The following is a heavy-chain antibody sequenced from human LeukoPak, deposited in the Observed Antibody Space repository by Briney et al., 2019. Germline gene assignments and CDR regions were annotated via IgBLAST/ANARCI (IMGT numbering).Heavy chain of an antibody. CDR2: ISSTSNTI. CDR3: ARSSGGLGYCRGGKCYPPDV. J-gene: IGHJ6*04. Sequence: PGGSLRLSCAASGFTFSSYTMNWVRQAPGKGLEWVSYISSTSNTIYYADSVKGRFTISRDNTKNSLYLQMNSLRAEDTAVYYCARSSGGLGYCRGGKCYPPDVWGKGTTVTISS. D-gene: IGHD2-15*01. V-gene: IGHV3-48*04. CDR1: GFTFSSYT.